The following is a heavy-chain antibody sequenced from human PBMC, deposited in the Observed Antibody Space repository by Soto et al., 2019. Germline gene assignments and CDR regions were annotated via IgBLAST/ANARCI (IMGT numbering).Heavy chain of an antibody. V-gene: IGHV3-30-3*01. CDR1: GFTFSSYA. CDR2: ISYDGSNK. D-gene: IGHD6-13*01. J-gene: IGHJ4*02. Sequence: QVQLVESGGGVVQPGRSLRLSCAASGFTFSSYAMHWVRQAPGKGLEWVAVISYDGSNKYYADSVKGRFTISRDNSKNTMYLQMNSLRAEDTAVYYCARYSSSWYYFEYWGQGTLVTVSS. CDR3: ARYSSSWYYFEY.